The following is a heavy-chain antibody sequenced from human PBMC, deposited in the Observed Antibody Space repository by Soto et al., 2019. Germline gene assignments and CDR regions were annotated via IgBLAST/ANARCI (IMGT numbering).Heavy chain of an antibody. D-gene: IGHD3-10*01. CDR1: GFTFDHYD. J-gene: IGHJ5*02. CDR3: VEVLPVRTALSYYGS. V-gene: IGHV3-64D*08. Sequence: GGSLRLSCSASGFTFDHYDMHCVRQAPGKGLEYVSAISSTGGRAYYADSVKGRFTISRDNSKDTVFLQLSSLRDEDTAVYRCVEVLPVRTALSYYGSWGPGTLVTVSS. CDR2: ISSTGGRA.